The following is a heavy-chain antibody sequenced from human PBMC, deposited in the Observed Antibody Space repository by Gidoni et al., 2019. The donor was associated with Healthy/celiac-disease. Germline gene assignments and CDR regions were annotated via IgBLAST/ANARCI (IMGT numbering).Heavy chain of an antibody. CDR1: GFTLRSDG. CDR3: ARVSGGNSPDDAFDI. V-gene: IGHV3-33*01. D-gene: IGHD2-21*02. J-gene: IGHJ3*02. Sequence: QVQLVESGGGLVQPGRSLSLLCAASGFTLRSDGLHWVRQAPGQGLEWVAVIWYDGSNKYYADSGKGLFTISRDNSKNTLYLQMNSLRAEDTAVYYCARVSGGNSPDDAFDIWGQGTMVTVSS. CDR2: IWYDGSNK.